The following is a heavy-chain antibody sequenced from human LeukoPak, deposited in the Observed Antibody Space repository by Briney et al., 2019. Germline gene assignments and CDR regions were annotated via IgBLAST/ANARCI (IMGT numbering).Heavy chain of an antibody. CDR2: ISGDNGHT. J-gene: IGHJ5*02. D-gene: IGHD1-1*01. CDR1: GYRFTTYG. Sequence: ASVKVSCKASGYRFTTYGIHWVRQAPGQGLEWMGWISGDNGHTNYSEKVQGRVTMTTDTSTATAQMELRSLRSDDTAVYYCARGRQLEARWFDPWGQGTLVTVSS. CDR3: ARGRQLEARWFDP. V-gene: IGHV1-18*01.